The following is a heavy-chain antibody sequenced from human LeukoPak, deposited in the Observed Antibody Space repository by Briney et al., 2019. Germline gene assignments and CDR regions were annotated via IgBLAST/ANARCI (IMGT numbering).Heavy chain of an antibody. CDR3: ARAWGAGPFDY. V-gene: IGHV3-33*01. CDR2: IWYDGSNK. CDR1: GFTFSSYG. Sequence: GGSLRLSCAASGFTFSSYGMHWARQAPGKGLEWVAVIWYDGSNKYYADSVKGRFTISRDNSKNTLYLQMNSLRAEDTAVYYCARAWGAGPFDYWGQGTLVTVSS. D-gene: IGHD1-26*01. J-gene: IGHJ4*02.